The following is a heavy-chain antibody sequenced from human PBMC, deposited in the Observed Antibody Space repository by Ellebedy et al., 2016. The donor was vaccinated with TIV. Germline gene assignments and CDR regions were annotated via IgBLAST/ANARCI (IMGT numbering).Heavy chain of an antibody. CDR1: GASITSSGYY. J-gene: IGHJ4*02. Sequence: MPSETLSLTCTVSGASITSSGYYWGWIRQPPGTGLEWIGSTYYSGSTYYNPSLNSRVTISVDTSKKQFSLKLSSVTAADTAVYYCARSSMIVVVPFDYWGQGTLVTVSS. CDR3: ARSSMIVVVPFDY. CDR2: TYYSGST. D-gene: IGHD3-22*01. V-gene: IGHV4-39*01.